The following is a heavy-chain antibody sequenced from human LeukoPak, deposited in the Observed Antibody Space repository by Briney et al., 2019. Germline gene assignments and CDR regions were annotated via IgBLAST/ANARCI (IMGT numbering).Heavy chain of an antibody. V-gene: IGHV3-48*04. CDR1: GFTFSSYS. CDR2: ISSSSSTI. CDR3: ARDSSGWTGY. Sequence: QPGGSLRLSCAASGFTFSSYSMNWVRQAPGKGLEWVSYISSSSSTIYYADSVKGRFTISRDNAKNSLYLQMNSLRAEDTAVYYCARDSSGWTGYWGQGTLVTVSS. J-gene: IGHJ4*02. D-gene: IGHD6-19*01.